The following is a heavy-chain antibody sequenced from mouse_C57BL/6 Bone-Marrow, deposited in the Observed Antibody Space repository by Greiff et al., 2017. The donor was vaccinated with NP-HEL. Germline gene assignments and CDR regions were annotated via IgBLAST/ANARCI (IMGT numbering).Heavy chain of an antibody. V-gene: IGHV5-2*01. CDR3: AIQWYYGQFAY. D-gene: IGHD1-1*01. CDR2: INSDGGST. Sequence: EVHLVESGGGLVQPGESLKLSCESNEYEFPSHDMSWVRKTPEKRLELVAAINSDGGSTYYPDTMEGRFIISRDNTKKTLYLQMSSLRSEDTALYYCAIQWYYGQFAYWGQGTLVTVSA. J-gene: IGHJ3*01. CDR1: EYEFPSHD.